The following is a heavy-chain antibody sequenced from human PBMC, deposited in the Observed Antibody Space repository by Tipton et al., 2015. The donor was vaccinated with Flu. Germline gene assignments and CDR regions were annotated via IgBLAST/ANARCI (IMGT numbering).Heavy chain of an antibody. CDR1: GGSFSSGAYY. J-gene: IGHJ4*02. CDR2: IYTSGTT. CDR3: ASGAGYTYGYDY. V-gene: IGHV4-61*02. Sequence: TLSLTCTVSGGSFSSGAYYWSWIRQPAGKGLEWIGRIYTSGTTSYNPSLKSRVTISVDTSKTHFSLKLTSVTPADTAVYFCASGAGYTYGYDYWGQGTLVTVSP. D-gene: IGHD5-18*01.